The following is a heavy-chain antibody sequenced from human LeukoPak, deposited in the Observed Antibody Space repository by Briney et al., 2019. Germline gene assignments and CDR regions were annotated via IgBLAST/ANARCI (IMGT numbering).Heavy chain of an antibody. CDR2: IYPGDSDT. J-gene: IGHJ3*02. V-gene: IGHV5-51*01. Sequence: GESLKISCKGSGCSFTSYWIGWGRQMPGKGLEGRGIIYPGDSDTRYSPSFQGQVTISADKSISTAYLQWSSLKASDTAMYYCARHRRDLDAFDIWGQGTMVTVSS. CDR1: GCSFTSYW. CDR3: ARHRRDLDAFDI.